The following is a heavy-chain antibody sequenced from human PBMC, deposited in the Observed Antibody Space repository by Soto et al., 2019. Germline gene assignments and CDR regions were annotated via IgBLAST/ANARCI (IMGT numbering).Heavy chain of an antibody. CDR2: ISAYNGNT. V-gene: IGHV1-18*01. J-gene: IGHJ4*02. CDR3: VRDSPCTNGVCYTPRSPNLVDY. D-gene: IGHD2-8*01. Sequence: GAPVKGSCKASGFTFNSYGISWGGQAPVQGVGGMGWISAYNGNTNYAQKLQGRVTMTTETSTSTAYMELRSPRSDDTAVYCCVRDSPCTNGVCYTPRSPNLVDYWGQGTLVTVSS. CDR1: GFTFNSYG.